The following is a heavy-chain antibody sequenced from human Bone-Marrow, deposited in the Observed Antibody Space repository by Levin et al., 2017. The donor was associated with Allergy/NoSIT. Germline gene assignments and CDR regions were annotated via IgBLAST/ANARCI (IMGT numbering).Heavy chain of an antibody. V-gene: IGHV5-51*01. CDR3: ASGSSSWYTDYYYYGMDV. Sequence: GESLKISCKGSGYSFTSYWIGWVRQMPGKGLEWMGIIYPGDSDTRYSPSFQGQVTISADKSISTAYLQWSSLKASDTAMYYCASGSSSWYTDYYYYGMDVWGQGTTVTVSS. D-gene: IGHD6-13*01. CDR1: GYSFTSYW. CDR2: IYPGDSDT. J-gene: IGHJ6*02.